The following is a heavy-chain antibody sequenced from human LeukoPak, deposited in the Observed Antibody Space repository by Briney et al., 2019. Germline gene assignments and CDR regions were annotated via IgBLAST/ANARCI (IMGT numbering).Heavy chain of an antibody. CDR2: ISYDGSDK. CDR1: GYSFSYYG. V-gene: IGHV3-30*18. CDR3: AKDMRPDRWDRAFVFDQ. Sequence: PGGSLRLSCAASGYSFSYYGVHWVRQAPGRGLEWVALISYDGSDKYFADSEKGRFSFSRDNSQNTLYLQMNSVITEDTAIYNCAKDMRPDRWDRAFVFDQWGQGTLVIVSS. J-gene: IGHJ4*02. D-gene: IGHD1-14*01.